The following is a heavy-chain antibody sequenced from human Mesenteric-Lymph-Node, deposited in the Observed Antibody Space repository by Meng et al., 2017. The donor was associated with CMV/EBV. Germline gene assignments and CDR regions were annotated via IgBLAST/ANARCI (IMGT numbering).Heavy chain of an antibody. CDR2: IYYSGST. CDR3: AREQWGYSSSWYDY. Sequence: SETLSLTCTVSGGSISSGGYYWSWIRQHPGKGLEWIGYIYYSGSTYYNPSLKSRVTISVDTSKNQFSLKLSSVTAADTAVYYCAREQWGYSSSWYDYWGQGTLVTVSS. D-gene: IGHD6-13*01. J-gene: IGHJ4*02. V-gene: IGHV4-31*03. CDR1: GGSISSGGYY.